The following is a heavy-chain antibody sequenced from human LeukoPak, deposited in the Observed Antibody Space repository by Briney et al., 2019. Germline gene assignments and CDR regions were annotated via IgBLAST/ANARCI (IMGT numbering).Heavy chain of an antibody. CDR3: ASARLGGFRSPGRYALDI. V-gene: IGHV5-51*01. Sequence: GESLKISCKGSGYSFTSYWIGWVRQMPGKGLEWMGIIYPGDSDTRYSPSFQGQVTISADKSISTAYLQWSSLKASDTAMYYCASARLGGFRSPGRYALDIWGQGTMVTVSS. D-gene: IGHD3-16*01. CDR1: GYSFTSYW. J-gene: IGHJ3*02. CDR2: IYPGDSDT.